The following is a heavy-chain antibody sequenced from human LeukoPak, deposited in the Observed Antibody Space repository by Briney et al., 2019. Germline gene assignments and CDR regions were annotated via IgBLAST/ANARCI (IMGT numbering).Heavy chain of an antibody. CDR2: IYTSGST. CDR3: ASEKPEKLYFDY. V-gene: IGHV4-4*07. Sequence: SETLSLTCTVSGGSISSYYWSWIRQPAGKGLEWIGRIYTSGSTNYTPSLKSRVTMSVDTSKNQFSLKLSSVTAADTAVYYCASEKPEKLYFDYWGQGTLVTVSS. J-gene: IGHJ4*02. CDR1: GGSISSYY.